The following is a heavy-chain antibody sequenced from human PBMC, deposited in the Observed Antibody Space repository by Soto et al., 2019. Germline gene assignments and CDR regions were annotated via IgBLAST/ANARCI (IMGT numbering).Heavy chain of an antibody. CDR1: SGSISSSNW. V-gene: IGHV4-4*02. CDR3: ARVRRDYYYYYMDV. Sequence: QVQLQESGPGLVKPSGTLSLTCDVSSGSISSSNWWIWVRQPPGKGLEWIGEIYHSGSSNYNPSIKSRVSMSVDRSKNQFSLNLSSVTAADTAVYYCARVRRDYYYYYMDVWGKGTTVTVSS. CDR2: IYHSGSS. J-gene: IGHJ6*03. D-gene: IGHD3-10*01.